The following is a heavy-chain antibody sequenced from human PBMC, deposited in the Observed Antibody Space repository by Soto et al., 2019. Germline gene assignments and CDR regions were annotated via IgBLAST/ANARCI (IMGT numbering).Heavy chain of an antibody. Sequence: EVQLVEAGGGLVEPGGSLGLSCTASGFSFTSAWMNWVRQAPGKGLEWVGRIKSETDGGTTAFTAPVKDRFTISRDDAENTVSLRMNSLITEDTAVYYCIGQITIYGVVVIYWGQGTPVTVSS. CDR1: GFSFTSAW. J-gene: IGHJ4*02. D-gene: IGHD3-3*01. CDR2: IKSETDGGTT. CDR3: IGQITIYGVVVIY. V-gene: IGHV3-15*07.